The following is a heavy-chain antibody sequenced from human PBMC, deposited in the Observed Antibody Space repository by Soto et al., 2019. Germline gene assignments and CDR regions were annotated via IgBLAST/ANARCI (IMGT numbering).Heavy chain of an antibody. CDR3: ARGRIAAGYYMDV. V-gene: IGHV4-59*01. CDR1: GGSISSYY. D-gene: IGHD2-15*01. Sequence: PSETLSLTCTVSGGSISSYYWSWIRQPPGKGLEWIGYIYYSGSTNYNPSLKSRVTISVDTSKNQFSLKLSSVTAADTAVYYCARGRIAAGYYMDVWGQGTTVTVSS. CDR2: IYYSGST. J-gene: IGHJ6*03.